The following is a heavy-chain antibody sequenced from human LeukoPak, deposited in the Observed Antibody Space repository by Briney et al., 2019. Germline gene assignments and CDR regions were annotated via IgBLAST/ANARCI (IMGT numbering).Heavy chain of an antibody. V-gene: IGHV4-61*01. D-gene: IGHD3-10*01. CDR2: IYYSGST. CDR3: AREDMVRGPRSFDY. Sequence: SETLSLTCTVSGGSVSGGSYYWSWIRQPPGKGLEWIGYIYYSGSTNYDPSLKSRVTISVDTSKNQFSLKLSSVTAADTAVYYCAREDMVRGPRSFDYWGQGTLVTVSS. J-gene: IGHJ4*02. CDR1: GGSVSGGSYY.